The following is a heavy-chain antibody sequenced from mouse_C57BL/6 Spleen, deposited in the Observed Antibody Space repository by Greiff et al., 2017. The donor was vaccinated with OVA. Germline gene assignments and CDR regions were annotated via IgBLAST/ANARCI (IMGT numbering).Heavy chain of an antibody. CDR2: ISDGGSYT. V-gene: IGHV5-4*01. J-gene: IGHJ3*01. D-gene: IGHD1-1*01. CDR1: GFTFSSYA. Sequence: EVQLVESGGGLVKPGGSLKLSCAASGFTFSSYAMSWVRQTPEKRLEWVATISDGGSYTYYPDTVKGRFTISRDNAKNNLYLQMSHLKSEDTAMYYCARDSYPAWFAYWGQGTLVTVSA. CDR3: ARDSYPAWFAY.